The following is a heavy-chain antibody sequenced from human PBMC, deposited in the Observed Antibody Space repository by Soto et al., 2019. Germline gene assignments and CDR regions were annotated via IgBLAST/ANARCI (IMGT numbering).Heavy chain of an antibody. CDR3: AHKGGGDRILDY. J-gene: IGHJ4*02. CDR1: GFSLSTSGVG. V-gene: IGHV2-5*02. D-gene: IGHD3-16*01. Sequence: QITLKESGPTLVKPTQTLTLTCTFSGFSLSTSGVGVGWIRQPPGKALEWLAIIYWDDNKHYSPSLKSRLTITKDTHKKQAVLTSTNMDPVDTATYYCAHKGGGDRILDYWGQGTLVTVSS. CDR2: IYWDDNK.